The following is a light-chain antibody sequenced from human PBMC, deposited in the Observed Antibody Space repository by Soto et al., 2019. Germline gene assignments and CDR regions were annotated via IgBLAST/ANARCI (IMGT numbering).Light chain of an antibody. Sequence: EIVLTQSPGTLPLSPRERATLSCRASQSVSSSYLAWYQQKPGQAPRLLIYGASSRATGIPDRFSGSGSGTDFTLNISRLEPEDFAVYYCQRYGSSPPITFGQGTRLEIK. CDR2: GAS. CDR3: QRYGSSPPIT. V-gene: IGKV3-20*01. CDR1: QSVSSSY. J-gene: IGKJ5*01.